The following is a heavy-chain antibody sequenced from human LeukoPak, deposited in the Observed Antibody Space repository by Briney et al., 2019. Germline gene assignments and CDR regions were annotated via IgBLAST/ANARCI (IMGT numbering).Heavy chain of an antibody. CDR1: GYTLTELS. D-gene: IGHD3-22*01. CDR2: FDPEDGET. J-gene: IGHJ3*02. CDR3: ATEGYYDSSRDAFDI. Sequence: GASVKVSCKVSGYTLTELSMHWVRQAPGKGLEWMGGFDPEDGETIYAQKFQGRVTMTEDTSTDTAYMELSSLRSEDTAVYYCATEGYYDSSRDAFDIWGQGTMVTVSS. V-gene: IGHV1-24*01.